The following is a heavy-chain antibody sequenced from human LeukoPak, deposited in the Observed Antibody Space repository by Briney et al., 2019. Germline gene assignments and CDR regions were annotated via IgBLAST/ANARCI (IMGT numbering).Heavy chain of an antibody. CDR2: IYYSGTT. J-gene: IGHJ3*02. V-gene: IGHV4-39*01. D-gene: IGHD3-22*01. CDR1: GGSISSSSYY. CDR3: ARPGDYYDSSGYYSRAFDI. Sequence: PSETLSLTCTVSGGSISSSSYYWGWIRRPPGKGLEWIGSIYYSGTTYYNPSLKSRVTISVDTSKNQFSLKLSSVTAADTAVYYCARPGDYYDSSGYYSRAFDIWGQGTVVTVSS.